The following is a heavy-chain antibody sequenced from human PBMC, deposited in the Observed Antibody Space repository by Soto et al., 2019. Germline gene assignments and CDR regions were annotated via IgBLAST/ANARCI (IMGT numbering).Heavy chain of an antibody. CDR3: AKDTIAAVDMRSSYFDY. CDR2: ISWNSGSI. CDR1: GFTFDDYA. D-gene: IGHD6-13*01. Sequence: GGSLRLSCAASGFTFDDYAMHWVRQAPGKGLEWVSGISWNSGSIGYADSVKGRFTISRDNAKNSLYLQMNSLRAEDTALYYCAKDTIAAVDMRSSYFDYWGQGTLVTVSS. V-gene: IGHV3-9*01. J-gene: IGHJ4*02.